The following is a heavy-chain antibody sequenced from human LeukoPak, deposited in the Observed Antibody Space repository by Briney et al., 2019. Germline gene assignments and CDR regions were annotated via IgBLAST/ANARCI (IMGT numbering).Heavy chain of an antibody. CDR2: ISYDGSDK. Sequence: PGGSLRLSCAASGFTFSSYWMHWVRQAPGKGLDWVGVISYDGSDKYYADSVKGRFTISRDNSKNTLFVQINSLRADDTAVYYCARSLGAGYFDYWGQGTLVTVSS. V-gene: IGHV3-30*03. D-gene: IGHD3-10*01. J-gene: IGHJ4*02. CDR1: GFTFSSYW. CDR3: ARSLGAGYFDY.